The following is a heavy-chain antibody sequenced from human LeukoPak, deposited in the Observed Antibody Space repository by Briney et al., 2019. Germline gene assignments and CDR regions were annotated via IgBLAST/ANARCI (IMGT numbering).Heavy chain of an antibody. D-gene: IGHD6-13*01. J-gene: IGHJ5*02. V-gene: IGHV1-18*01. CDR2: ISAYNGNT. CDR1: GYTFNNYG. Sequence: GASVKVSCKTSGYTFNNYGISWVRRAPGQGLEWMGWISAYNGNTNYAQNVQDRVTMTTDTTTRTAYMELRSLRSDDTAVYYCARDGTYGPAGVVDPWGQGTLVTVSS. CDR3: ARDGTYGPAGVVDP.